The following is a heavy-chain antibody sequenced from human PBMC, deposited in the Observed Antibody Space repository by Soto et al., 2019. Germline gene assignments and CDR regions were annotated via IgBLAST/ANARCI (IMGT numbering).Heavy chain of an antibody. CDR2: ISAYNGNT. CDR3: ARGRPGYYVPPGSGFDI. J-gene: IGHJ3*02. CDR1: GYTFTSYG. Sequence: QVQLVQSGAEVKKPGASVKVSCKASGYTFTSYGISWVRQAPGQGLEWMGWISAYNGNTNYAQKLQGKVTMTTDTSTSTAYMELRSLRSDDAAVYYCARGRPGYYVPPGSGFDIWGQGTMVTVSS. D-gene: IGHD3-10*02. V-gene: IGHV1-18*01.